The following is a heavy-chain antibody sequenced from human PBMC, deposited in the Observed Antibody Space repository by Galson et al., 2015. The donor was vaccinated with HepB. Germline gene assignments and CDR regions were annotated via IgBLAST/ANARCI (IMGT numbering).Heavy chain of an antibody. CDR2: ISNAGSNK. CDR1: GFIFTSYW. V-gene: IGHV3-30*18. J-gene: IGHJ4*02. CDR3: AKGRGHCSSTTCSLDY. D-gene: IGHD2-2*01. Sequence: SLRLSCAASGFIFTSYWMTWIRQAPGKGLEWAAVISNAGSNKYYADSVKGRFTISRDDSKNTLYLQMNSLRAEDTAVYYCAKGRGHCSSTTCSLDYWGQGTLVTVSS.